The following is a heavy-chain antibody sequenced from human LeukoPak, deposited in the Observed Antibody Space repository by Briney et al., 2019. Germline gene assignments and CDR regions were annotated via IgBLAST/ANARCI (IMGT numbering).Heavy chain of an antibody. CDR1: GYSFTNYA. J-gene: IGHJ4*02. V-gene: IGHV1-3*01. D-gene: IGHD3-10*01. CDR2: INAGNGDT. CDR3: ARFPIYGSGSPTYYFDY. Sequence: ASVKVSCKASGYSFTNYAMHWVRQAPGQRLEWMGWINAGNGDTKYSQNFQGRVTITRDTSESTAYMELSSLRSEDTAVYYCARFPIYGSGSPTYYFDYWGQGTLVTVSS.